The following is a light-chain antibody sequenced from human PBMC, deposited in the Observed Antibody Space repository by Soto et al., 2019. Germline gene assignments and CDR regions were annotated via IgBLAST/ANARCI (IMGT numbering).Light chain of an antibody. CDR1: RSDVGGYNY. V-gene: IGLV2-11*01. Sequence: QSALTQPRSVSGSPGQSGTISCTGTRSDVGGYNYVSWYQPHPGKAPKLMISDVSKRPSGVPDRFSGSKSGNTASLTISGLQAEDEADYYCCSYAGSYTNWVFGGGTKLTVL. CDR2: DVS. J-gene: IGLJ3*02. CDR3: CSYAGSYTNWV.